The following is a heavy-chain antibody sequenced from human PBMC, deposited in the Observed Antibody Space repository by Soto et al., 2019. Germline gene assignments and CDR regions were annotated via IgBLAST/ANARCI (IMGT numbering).Heavy chain of an antibody. J-gene: IGHJ4*02. CDR3: AKDGGDIVLMVYAPFDY. CDR1: GFTFSSYA. D-gene: IGHD2-8*01. Sequence: GGSQRLSCAASGFTFSSYAMSWVRQAPGKGLEWVSAISGSGGSTYYADSVKGRFTISRDNSKNTLYLQMNSLRAEDTAVYYCAKDGGDIVLMVYAPFDYWGQGTLVTVSS. CDR2: ISGSGGST. V-gene: IGHV3-23*01.